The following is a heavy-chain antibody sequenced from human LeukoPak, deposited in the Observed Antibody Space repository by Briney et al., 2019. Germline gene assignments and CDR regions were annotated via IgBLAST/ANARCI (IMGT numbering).Heavy chain of an antibody. CDR3: AKRGVVIPVILVGFHKQAYYFDS. V-gene: IGHV3-23*01. J-gene: IGHJ4*02. Sequence: GGSLRLSCAVAEITLSNYGMSCVRQAPGKGGGWVAGISDSGGSTNYASSVKCRFTISSDNPKNTLYLQMNSLRPENTALYFCAKRGVVIPVILVGFHKQAYYFDSWGQGALVTVSS. CDR2: ISDSGGST. CDR1: EITLSNYG. D-gene: IGHD3-22*01.